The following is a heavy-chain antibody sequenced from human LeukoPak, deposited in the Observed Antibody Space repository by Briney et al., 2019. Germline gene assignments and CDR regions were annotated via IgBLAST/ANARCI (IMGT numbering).Heavy chain of an antibody. CDR1: GGSISSSSYY. V-gene: IGHV4-39*01. CDR3: ARHEPGLVVVPAAISNY. CDR2: IYYSGST. J-gene: IGHJ4*02. Sequence: SETLSLTCTVSGGSISSSSYYWGWICQPPGKGLEWIGSIYYSGSTYYNPSLKSRVTISVDTSKNQFSLKLSSVTAADTAVYYCARHEPGLVVVPAAISNYWGQGTLVTVSS. D-gene: IGHD2-2*01.